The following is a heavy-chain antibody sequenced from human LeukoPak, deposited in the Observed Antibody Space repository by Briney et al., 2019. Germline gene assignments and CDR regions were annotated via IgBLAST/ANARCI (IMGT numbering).Heavy chain of an antibody. V-gene: IGHV1-2*02. J-gene: IGHJ3*02. Sequence: ASVKVSCKASGYTITGYYMYWVRQAPGQGLEWMGWINPKSGGTNYAQKFQGRVTMSRERSSSTAYMELRSLRSDDTAVYYCARKSLDHYDSLDAFDIWGQGTMVTVSS. CDR2: INPKSGGT. CDR3: ARKSLDHYDSLDAFDI. CDR1: GYTITGYY. D-gene: IGHD3-22*01.